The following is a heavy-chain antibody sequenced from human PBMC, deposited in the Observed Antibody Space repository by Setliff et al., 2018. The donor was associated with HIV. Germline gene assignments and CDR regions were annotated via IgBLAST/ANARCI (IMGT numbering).Heavy chain of an antibody. CDR3: ACRYYDLWSNYYTGIPY. D-gene: IGHD3-3*01. J-gene: IGHJ4*02. CDR2: VSHTGST. Sequence: SETLSLTCAVSGYSISSGYYWGWIRQPPGKGLEWIGDVSHTGSTNYNPSLKSRITISADTPKNQFSLKLTSMTAADTSVYYCACRYYDLWSNYYTGIPYWGQGTLVTVS. CDR1: GYSISSGYY. V-gene: IGHV4-38-2*01.